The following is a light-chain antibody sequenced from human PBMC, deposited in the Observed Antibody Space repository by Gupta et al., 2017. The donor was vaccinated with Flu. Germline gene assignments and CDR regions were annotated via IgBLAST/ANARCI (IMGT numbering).Light chain of an antibody. V-gene: IGKV3-15*01. CDR2: GAS. Sequence: VMTQSPATLSVSPGERVTLSCRASQSVSSNLAWYQQKPGQAPRLLIYGASTRATGIPARFSGSGSGTEFTLTISSLQSEDFAVYYCQQYNNWPPFTFGPGTKVDIK. J-gene: IGKJ3*01. CDR1: QSVSSN. CDR3: QQYNNWPPFT.